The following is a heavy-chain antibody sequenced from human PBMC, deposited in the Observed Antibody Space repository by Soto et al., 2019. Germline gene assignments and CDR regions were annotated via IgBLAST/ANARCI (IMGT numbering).Heavy chain of an antibody. V-gene: IGHV4-39*01. CDR3: AVLKQQLPGNWFDP. J-gene: IGHJ5*02. D-gene: IGHD6-13*01. CDR2: IYYSGST. CDR1: GGSISSSSYY. Sequence: SETLSLTCTVSGGSISSSSYYWGWIRQPPGKGLEWIGSIYYSGSTYYNPSLKSRVTISVDTSKNQFSLKLSSVTAADTAVYYCAVLKQQLPGNWFDPWGQGTLVTVSS.